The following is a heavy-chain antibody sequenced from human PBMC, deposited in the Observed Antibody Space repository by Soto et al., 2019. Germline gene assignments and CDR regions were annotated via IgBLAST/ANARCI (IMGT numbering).Heavy chain of an antibody. CDR3: TSQVRATVTVYMSDVKLDF. D-gene: IGHD1-26*01. CDR2: IRGISNSYAT. Sequence: GGSLRLSCEASGFAFSGSALHWVRQASGKGLEWLGRIRGISNSYATSYAASVKGRFTISRDDSKNTAYLQMSSLKAEDTAVYYCTSQVRATVTVYMSDVKLDFWGQGALVTVSS. J-gene: IGHJ4*02. V-gene: IGHV3-73*01. CDR1: GFAFSGSA.